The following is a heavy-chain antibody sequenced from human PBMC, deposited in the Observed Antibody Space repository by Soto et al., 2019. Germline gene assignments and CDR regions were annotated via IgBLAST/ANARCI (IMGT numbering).Heavy chain of an antibody. CDR1: GGSFVDYY. CDR3: ARGVFFGWTRRHNSYYYGIGV. CDR2: INHSGST. Sequence: VLGGSFVDYYCRWIRQQTGKGLEWIGEINHSGSTNYNPSLKSRVTISVDTSKNQFSLKLSSVTAADTAVYYCARGVFFGWTRRHNSYYYGIGVWGQGPTGTGSS. V-gene: IGHV4-34*01. D-gene: IGHD3-9*01. J-gene: IGHJ6*02.